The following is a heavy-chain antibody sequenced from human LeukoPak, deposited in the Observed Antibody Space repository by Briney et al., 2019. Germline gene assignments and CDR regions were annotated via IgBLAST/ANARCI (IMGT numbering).Heavy chain of an antibody. V-gene: IGHV4-59*01. CDR3: ARGTFWSGYYHDY. J-gene: IGHJ4*02. CDR1: GASITTYY. CDR2: IFYSGST. D-gene: IGHD3-3*01. Sequence: PSETLSLTCTVSGASITTYYWSWIRQPPGKGLEWIGFIFYSGSTNYNPSLKSRVTISLNTSKTQFSLKLNSVTAADTAVYYCARGTFWSGYYHDYWGQGTLVTVSS.